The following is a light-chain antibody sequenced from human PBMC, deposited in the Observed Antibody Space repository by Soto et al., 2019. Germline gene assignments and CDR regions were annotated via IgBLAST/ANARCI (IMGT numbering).Light chain of an antibody. J-gene: IGKJ2*01. CDR2: GAS. Sequence: EIVLTQSPGTLSLSPGERATLSCRASQSVSSSYLAWYQQKPGQAPRLLIYGASSRATGIPDRFSGSGSGTDFTLTISRLEPEDFAVYYCQQYGSSLTLHMYTFGQGTKLEIK. V-gene: IGKV3-20*01. CDR3: QQYGSSLTLHMYT. CDR1: QSVSSSY.